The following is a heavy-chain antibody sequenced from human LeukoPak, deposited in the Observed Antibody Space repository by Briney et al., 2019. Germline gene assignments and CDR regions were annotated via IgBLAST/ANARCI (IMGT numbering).Heavy chain of an antibody. CDR2: IIPIFGTA. D-gene: IGHD3-3*01. V-gene: IGHV1-69*05. CDR3: ARQGGITVFGVAQPGGAFDI. CDR1: GGTFSNFA. Sequence: ASVKVSCKASGGTFSNFAISWVRQAPGQGLEWLGGIIPIFGTAKYAQKVQGRVAMSTDESKSTAYMELSSLRSEDSAIYYCARQGGITVFGVAQPGGAFDIWGQGTMVTVSS. J-gene: IGHJ3*02.